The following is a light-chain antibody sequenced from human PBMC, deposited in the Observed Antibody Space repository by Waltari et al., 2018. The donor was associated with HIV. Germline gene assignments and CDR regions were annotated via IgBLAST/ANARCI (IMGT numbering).Light chain of an antibody. CDR2: GAS. V-gene: IGKV1-27*01. J-gene: IGKJ5*01. CDR3: QNYDSAPVA. CDR1: RDISND. Sequence: DIQMYQAPSSLSASVGDRVTITCRASRDISNDLAWYQQKSGEVPKLLIYGASTLRSGFSSRFRGSASGTEFTLTINGLQPEDVASYYCQNYDSAPVAFGQGTRLEI.